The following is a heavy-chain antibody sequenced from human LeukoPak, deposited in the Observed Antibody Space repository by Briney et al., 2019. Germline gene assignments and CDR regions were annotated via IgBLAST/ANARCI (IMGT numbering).Heavy chain of an antibody. CDR3: ARGRNNWNYFGI. Sequence: ASVKVSCKASGYIFNNFYMQWVRQAPGQGLEWMGIINPSGGSTTYAQKLQGRVTLTRDMSTSTVHMELSSLRSEDTAVYYCARGRNNWNYFGIWGQGTLVTVSS. D-gene: IGHD1-7*01. CDR2: INPSGGST. V-gene: IGHV1-46*02. J-gene: IGHJ3*02. CDR1: GYIFNNFY.